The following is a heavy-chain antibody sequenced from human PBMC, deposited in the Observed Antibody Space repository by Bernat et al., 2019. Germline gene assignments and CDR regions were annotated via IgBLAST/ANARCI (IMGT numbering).Heavy chain of an antibody. Sequence: QLQLQESGPGLVKPSETLSLTCTVSGGSISSSSYYWGWIRQPPGKGLEWIGSIYYSGSTYYNPSLKSRVTISVDTSKNQFSLKLSSVTAADTAVYYCARHISSRGLLTAFDYWGQGTLVTVSS. CDR1: GGSISSSSYY. J-gene: IGHJ4*02. V-gene: IGHV4-39*01. CDR2: IYYSGST. D-gene: IGHD3-10*01. CDR3: ARHISSRGLLTAFDY.